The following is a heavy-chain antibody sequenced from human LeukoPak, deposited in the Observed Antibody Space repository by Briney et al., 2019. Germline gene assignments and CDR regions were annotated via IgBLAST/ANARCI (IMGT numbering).Heavy chain of an antibody. D-gene: IGHD3-10*01. CDR3: AKVSYHYYGSGSYVLDY. CDR2: ISGSGGST. J-gene: IGHJ4*02. V-gene: IGHV3-23*01. Sequence: GGSLRLSCAASGFTFSSYAMSWVRQAPGKGLEWVSAISGSGGSTHYADSVKGRFTISRDNSKNTLYLQMNSLRAEDTAVYYCAKVSYHYYGSGSYVLDYWGQGTLVTVSS. CDR1: GFTFSSYA.